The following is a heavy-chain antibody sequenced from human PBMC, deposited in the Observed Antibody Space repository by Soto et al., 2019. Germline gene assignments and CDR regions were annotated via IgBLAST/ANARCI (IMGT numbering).Heavy chain of an antibody. D-gene: IGHD6-19*01. CDR1: GGPISSYY. V-gene: IGHV4-59*01. CDR2: IYYSGST. Sequence: QVQLQESGPGLVKPSETLSLNCTVSGGPISSYYWSWIRQSPGKGLEWIGYIYYSGSTNYNPSLKSRFTISVDTSKHQFSLELSSVTATDTAVYYCARGSSGWPPRYRGQGTRVTVSS. J-gene: IGHJ4*02. CDR3: ARGSSGWPPRY.